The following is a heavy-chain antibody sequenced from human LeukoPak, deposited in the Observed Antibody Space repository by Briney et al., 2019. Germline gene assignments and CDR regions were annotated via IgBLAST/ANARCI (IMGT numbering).Heavy chain of an antibody. CDR2: MNPNSGNT. J-gene: IGHJ3*02. CDR1: GYTFTSYD. V-gene: IGHV1-8*02. CDR3: ARVISRIVVVITGESDAFDI. Sequence: ASVKVSCKASGYTFTSYDINWVRQATGQGLEWMGWMNPNSGNTGYAQKFQGRVTMTRNTSISTAYMELSSLRSEDTAVYYCARVISRIVVVITGESDAFDICGQGTMVTVSS. D-gene: IGHD3-22*01.